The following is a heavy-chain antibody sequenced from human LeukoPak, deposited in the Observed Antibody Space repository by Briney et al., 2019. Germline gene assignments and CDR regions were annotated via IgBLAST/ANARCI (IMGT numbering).Heavy chain of an antibody. CDR3: ARGEYSSYDY. CDR1: GFTFSSYA. Sequence: GGSLRLSCAASGFTFSSYAMHWVRQAPGKGLEWVAVISYDGSNKYYADSVKGRFTISRDNSKNTLYLQMNSLRAEDTAVYYCARGEYSSYDYWGQGTLVTVSS. D-gene: IGHD5-18*01. J-gene: IGHJ4*02. CDR2: ISYDGSNK. V-gene: IGHV3-30-3*01.